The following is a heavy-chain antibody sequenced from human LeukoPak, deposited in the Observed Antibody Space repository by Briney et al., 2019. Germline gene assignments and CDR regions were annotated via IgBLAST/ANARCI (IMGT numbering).Heavy chain of an antibody. CDR3: ARGTYDYGDRGDFDY. D-gene: IGHD4-17*01. CDR1: GGSISSYY. J-gene: IGHJ4*02. V-gene: IGHV4-59*01. Sequence: PSETLSLTCTVSGGSISSYYWSWIRQPPGKGLEWIGYIYYSGSTNYNPSLKSRGAISVDTSKTQFPLKLSSVTAADTAVYYCARGTYDYGDRGDFDYWGQGTLVTVSS. CDR2: IYYSGST.